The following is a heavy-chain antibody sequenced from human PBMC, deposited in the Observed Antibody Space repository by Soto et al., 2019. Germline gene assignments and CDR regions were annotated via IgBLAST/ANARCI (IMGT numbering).Heavy chain of an antibody. Sequence: QVQLQESGPGLVKPSETLSLICTVSGGSVNNYYWGWVRQPAGKGLEWIGRIFADGSTTYNPSLMGRVTLSVDTSRNQLSLELTSMTAADTAVYYCVREHAQVVVGTGFDCWGQGAPVTVSS. V-gene: IGHV4-4*07. CDR1: GGSVNNYY. J-gene: IGHJ4*02. CDR3: VREHAQVVVGTGFDC. D-gene: IGHD2-15*01. CDR2: IFADGST.